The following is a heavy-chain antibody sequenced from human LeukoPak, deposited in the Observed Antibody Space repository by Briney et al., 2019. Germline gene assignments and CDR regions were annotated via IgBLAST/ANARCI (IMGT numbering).Heavy chain of an antibody. CDR1: GYTFTSYD. D-gene: IGHD3-10*01. Sequence: ASVKVSCKASGYTFTSYDINWVRQATGQGLEWRGWMNPNRGNTGYAQKFQGRVTMTRNTSISTAYMELSSLRSEDTAVYYCATGYGSGSYYRGYYYYGMDVWGQGTTVTVSS. CDR3: ATGYGSGSYYRGYYYYGMDV. V-gene: IGHV1-8*01. CDR2: MNPNRGNT. J-gene: IGHJ6*02.